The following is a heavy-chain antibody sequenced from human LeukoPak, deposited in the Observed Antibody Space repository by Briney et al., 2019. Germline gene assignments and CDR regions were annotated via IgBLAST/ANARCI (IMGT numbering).Heavy chain of an antibody. CDR2: IKHSGST. D-gene: IGHD6-19*01. J-gene: IGHJ4*02. Sequence: SETLSLTCGVYGGSFSGYHWDWIRQPPGEGLEWIGEIKHSGSTNYNPSLKSRVTISVDTSKKQFSLRLSSVTAADTAVYFCARGVRIAVADPHLDYWGQGTLVTVSS. CDR3: ARGVRIAVADPHLDY. V-gene: IGHV4-34*01. CDR1: GGSFSGYH.